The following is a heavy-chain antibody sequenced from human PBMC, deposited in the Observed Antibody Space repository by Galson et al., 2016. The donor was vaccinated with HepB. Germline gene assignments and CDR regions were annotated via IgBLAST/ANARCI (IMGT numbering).Heavy chain of an antibody. CDR3: ARDRLWLGDNHLDY. CDR1: GFTFSDYG. CDR2: IFYDGSEK. V-gene: IGHV3-33*01. J-gene: IGHJ4*02. Sequence: SLRLSCAASGFTFSDYGFHWVRQAPGKGLEWLAVIFYDGSEKYFADSVKGRFAISRDNSKNTVSLQMNSLTVDDTGVNYCARDRLWLGDNHLDYWGQGTMVTVSS. D-gene: IGHD3-10*01.